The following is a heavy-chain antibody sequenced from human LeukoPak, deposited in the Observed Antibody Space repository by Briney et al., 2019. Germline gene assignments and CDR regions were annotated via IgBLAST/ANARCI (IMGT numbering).Heavy chain of an antibody. V-gene: IGHV4-31*03. CDR2: IYYSGST. CDR3: VRGDSRGWYFDL. CDR1: GGSISSGGYY. J-gene: IGHJ2*01. Sequence: SETLSLTCTVSGGSISSGGYYWSWIRQHPGKGLEWIGYIYYSGSTYYNPSLKSRVTISVDTSKNQFSLKLSSMTAADTAVYYCVRGDSRGWYFDLWGRGTLVTVSS.